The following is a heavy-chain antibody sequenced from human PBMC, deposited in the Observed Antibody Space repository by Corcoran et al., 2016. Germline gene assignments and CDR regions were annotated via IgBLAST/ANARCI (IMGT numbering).Heavy chain of an antibody. CDR2: IYYSGST. J-gene: IGHJ4*02. CDR3: AREGRYCSGGSCYPCDY. Sequence: QLQLQESGPGLVKPSETLSLTCTVSGGSISSSSYYWGWIRQPPGQGLEWIGSIYYSGSTYSNPALKSRVTISVDTSKNQFSLMLSAVTAADTAVYDWAREGRYCSGGSCYPCDYWGQGTLVTVSS. CDR1: GGSISSSSYY. V-gene: IGHV4-39*07. D-gene: IGHD2-15*01.